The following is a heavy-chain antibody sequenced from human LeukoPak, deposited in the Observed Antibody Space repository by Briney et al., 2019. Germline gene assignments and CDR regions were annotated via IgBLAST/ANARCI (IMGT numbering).Heavy chain of an antibody. CDR2: IYYIGTA. V-gene: IGHV4-30-4*01. J-gene: IGHJ6*03. CDR1: GDSISIGDYR. D-gene: IGHD3-16*01. Sequence: PSQTLSLTCSVSGDSISIGDYRWSWIRQSPGKGVEWIGYIYYIGTAYYNPSLRSRVALSADTSKNQFSLKLNSVTVADSAVYFCARARGDSPRIYYYMDVWGKGTPVTVSS. CDR3: ARARGDSPRIYYYMDV.